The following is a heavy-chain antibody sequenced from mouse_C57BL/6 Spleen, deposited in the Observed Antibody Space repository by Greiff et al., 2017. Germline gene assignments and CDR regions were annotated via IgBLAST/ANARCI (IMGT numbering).Heavy chain of an antibody. D-gene: IGHD1-1*01. J-gene: IGHJ2*01. CDR3: ARDGSRGDFDY. CDR2: IHPNSGST. CDR1: GYTFTSYW. Sequence: QVQLKQPGAELVKPGASVKLSCKASGYTFTSYWMHWVKQRPGQGLEWIGMIHPNSGSTNYNEKFKSKATLTVDKSSSTAYMQLSSLTSEDSAVYYCARDGSRGDFDYWGQGTTLTVSS. V-gene: IGHV1-64*01.